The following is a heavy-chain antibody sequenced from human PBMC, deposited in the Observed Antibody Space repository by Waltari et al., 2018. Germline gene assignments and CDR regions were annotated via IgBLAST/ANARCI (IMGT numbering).Heavy chain of an antibody. J-gene: IGHJ4*02. V-gene: IGHV4-39*07. Sequence: QLQLQESGPGLVKPSETLSPTFTASGGPISSSRYSWGWIRQPPGKGLAWIGSIYYSGSTYYNPSLKSRVTISVDTSKNQFSLKLSSVTAADTAVYYCARAKRQRVYFDYWGQGTLVTVSS. CDR2: IYYSGST. CDR3: ARAKRQRVYFDY. CDR1: GGPISSSRYS.